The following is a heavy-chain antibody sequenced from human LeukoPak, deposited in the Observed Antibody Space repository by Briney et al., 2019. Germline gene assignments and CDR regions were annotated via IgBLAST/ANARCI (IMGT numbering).Heavy chain of an antibody. CDR2: IYYSGST. CDR1: GGSISSSSYY. J-gene: IGHJ6*03. Sequence: SETLSLTCTVSGGSISSSSYYWGWIRQPPGKGLEWIVSIYYSGSTYYNPSLKSRVTISVDTSKNQFSLNLSSVTAADTAVYYCARLLSTYYYDSSGSRMDVWGKGTTVTISS. V-gene: IGHV4-39*01. D-gene: IGHD3-22*01. CDR3: ARLLSTYYYDSSGSRMDV.